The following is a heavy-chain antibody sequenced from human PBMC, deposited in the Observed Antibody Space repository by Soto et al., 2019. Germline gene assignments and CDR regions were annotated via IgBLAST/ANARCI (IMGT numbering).Heavy chain of an antibody. CDR3: GKVPTEENYGDLYYFDY. CDR1: GFTFSSYA. V-gene: IGHV3-23*01. J-gene: IGHJ4*02. D-gene: IGHD4-17*01. Sequence: EVQLLESGGGLVQPGGSLRLSCAASGFTFSSYAMSWVRQAPGKGLEWVSAISGSGGSTYYADSVKGRFTISRDNSKNTLYLQMNRLRAEDTAVYYCGKVPTEENYGDLYYFDYWGQGSLVTVSS. CDR2: ISGSGGST.